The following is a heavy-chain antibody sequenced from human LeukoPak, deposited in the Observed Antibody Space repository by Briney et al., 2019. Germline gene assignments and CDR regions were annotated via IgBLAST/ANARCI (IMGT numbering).Heavy chain of an antibody. CDR1: GGSISSSNW. V-gene: IGHV4-4*02. CDR3: VHSSGYYSFDY. Sequence: SGTLSLTCTVSGGSISSSNWWSWVRPPPGKGLEWIGEIYHSGSTNYNPSLKSRVTISVDKSKNQFSLKLSSVTAADTAVYYCVHSSGYYSFDYWGQGTLVTVSS. CDR2: IYHSGST. D-gene: IGHD3-22*01. J-gene: IGHJ4*02.